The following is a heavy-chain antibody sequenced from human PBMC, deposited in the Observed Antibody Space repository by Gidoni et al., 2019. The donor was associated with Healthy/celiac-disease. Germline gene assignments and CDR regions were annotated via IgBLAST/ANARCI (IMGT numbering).Heavy chain of an antibody. CDR2: ISAYNGNT. V-gene: IGHV1-18*04. J-gene: IGHJ6*02. Sequence: LVQSGAEVTKPGASVKVSCKASGYTFTSYGISWVRQAPGQGLEWMGWISAYNGNTNYAQKLQGRVTMTTDTSTSTAYMELRSLRSDDTAVYYCARIPLQDFWSGYYRAYYYGMDVWGQGTTVTVSS. D-gene: IGHD3-3*01. CDR1: GYTFTSYG. CDR3: ARIPLQDFWSGYYRAYYYGMDV.